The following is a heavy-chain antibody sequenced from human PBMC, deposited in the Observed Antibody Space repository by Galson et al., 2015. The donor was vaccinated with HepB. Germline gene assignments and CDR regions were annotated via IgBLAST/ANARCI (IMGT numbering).Heavy chain of an antibody. V-gene: IGHV5-51*01. J-gene: IGHJ3*02. CDR2: IYPGDSDT. CDR1: GYSFTSYW. Sequence: QSGAEVKKPGESLKISCKGSGYSFTSYWIGWVRQMPGKGLEWMGIIYPGDSDTRYSPSFQGQVTISADKSISTAYLQWSSLKASDTAMYYCARPRYSSGWYSAFDIWGQGTMVTVSS. CDR3: ARPRYSSGWYSAFDI. D-gene: IGHD6-19*01.